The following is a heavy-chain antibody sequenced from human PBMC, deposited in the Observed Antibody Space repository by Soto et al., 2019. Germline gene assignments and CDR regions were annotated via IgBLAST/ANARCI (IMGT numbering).Heavy chain of an antibody. CDR2: INPNSGGT. V-gene: IGHV1-2*04. CDR3: ARGPSIAAAGDYYYYGMDV. D-gene: IGHD6-13*01. J-gene: IGHJ6*02. Sequence: ASVKVSCKASGYTFAGYYMHWVRQAPGQGLEWMGWINPNSGGTNYAQKFQGWVTMTRDTSISTAYMELSRLRSDDTAVYYCARGPSIAAAGDYYYYGMDVWGQGTTVTVSS. CDR1: GYTFAGYY.